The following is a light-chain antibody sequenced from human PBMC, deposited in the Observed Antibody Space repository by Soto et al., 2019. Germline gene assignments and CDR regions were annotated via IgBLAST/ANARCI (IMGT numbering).Light chain of an antibody. Sequence: QSALAQPACVSGSPGQSITFSCTGTSSDIGVYNYVSWYQQHPGKAPKLMIYEVNNRPSGVSNRFSGSKSGNTASLTISGLQAEDEADYYCSSYTTSNTYVFGTGTKVTVL. CDR1: SSDIGVYNY. CDR3: SSYTTSNTYV. V-gene: IGLV2-14*01. CDR2: EVN. J-gene: IGLJ1*01.